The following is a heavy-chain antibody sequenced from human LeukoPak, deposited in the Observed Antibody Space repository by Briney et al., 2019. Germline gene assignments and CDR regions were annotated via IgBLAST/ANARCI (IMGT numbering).Heavy chain of an antibody. CDR3: ARGSDYVFPYWFDP. CDR1: GGSISSGGYS. Sequence: SETLSLTCAVSGGSISSGGYSWSWIRQPPGKGLERIGYIYHSGSTYYNPSLKSRVTISVDRSKNQFSLKLSSVTAADTAVYYCARGSDYVFPYWFDPWGQGTLVTVSS. J-gene: IGHJ5*02. D-gene: IGHD4-17*01. V-gene: IGHV4-30-2*01. CDR2: IYHSGST.